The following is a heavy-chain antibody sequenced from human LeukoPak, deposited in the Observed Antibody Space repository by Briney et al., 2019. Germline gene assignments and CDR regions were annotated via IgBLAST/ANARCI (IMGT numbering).Heavy chain of an antibody. CDR1: GFIFSDYY. CDR3: AKDAGWLQLDF. D-gene: IGHD5-24*01. J-gene: IGHJ4*02. Sequence: GGSLRLSCAASGFIFSDYYMIWIRQAPGKGLEWVSYIGKSGSPIYYADSVKGRFTISRDNAKNSLYLQMSSLRAEDTAMYYCAKDAGWLQLDFWGQGALVTVSS. V-gene: IGHV3-11*01. CDR2: IGKSGSPI.